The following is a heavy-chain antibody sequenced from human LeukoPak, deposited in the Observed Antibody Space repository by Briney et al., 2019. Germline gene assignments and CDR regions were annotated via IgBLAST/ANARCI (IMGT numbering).Heavy chain of an antibody. Sequence: GGSLRLSCAASGFTFSSYGMHWVRQAPGKGLEWVAFIRYDRSNKYYADSVKGRFTISRDNSENTLYLQMNSLRAEDTAVYYCAKDTGYGDYVADAFDIWGQGTMVTVSS. V-gene: IGHV3-30*02. D-gene: IGHD4-17*01. J-gene: IGHJ3*02. CDR1: GFTFSSYG. CDR3: AKDTGYGDYVADAFDI. CDR2: IRYDRSNK.